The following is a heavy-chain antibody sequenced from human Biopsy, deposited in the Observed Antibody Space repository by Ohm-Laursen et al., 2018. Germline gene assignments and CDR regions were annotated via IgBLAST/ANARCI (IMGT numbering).Heavy chain of an antibody. D-gene: IGHD3-3*01. CDR1: GGPSSNYA. CDR2: IIAVSGLV. V-gene: IGHV1-69*17. J-gene: IGHJ4*02. CDR3: ATPFQYYDSWGGYPPFDH. Sequence: SSVKVSCKASGGPSSNYAFSWVRQAPGQGLEWVGGIIAVSGLVNYAPKFQGRVSITADKSTTTAYMELSNLKSEDTAVYYCATPFQYYDSWGGYPPFDHWGQGTLVTVSS.